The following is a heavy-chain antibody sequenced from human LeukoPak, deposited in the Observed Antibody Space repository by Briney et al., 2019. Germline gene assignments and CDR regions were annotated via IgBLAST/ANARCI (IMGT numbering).Heavy chain of an antibody. Sequence: GGSLRLSCAASGFTFSSYAMHWVRQAPGKGLEWVAVISYDGSNKYYADSVKGRFTISRDNSKNTLYLQMNSLRAEDTAVYYCARDLATRPPYYYYGMDVWGQGTTVTVSS. CDR3: ARDLATRPPYYYYGMDV. J-gene: IGHJ6*02. V-gene: IGHV3-30-3*01. D-gene: IGHD1-26*01. CDR1: GFTFSSYA. CDR2: ISYDGSNK.